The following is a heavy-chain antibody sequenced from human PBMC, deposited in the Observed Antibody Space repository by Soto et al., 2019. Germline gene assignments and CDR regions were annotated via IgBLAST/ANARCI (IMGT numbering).Heavy chain of an antibody. V-gene: IGHV3-23*01. CDR1: VFTFSSYA. CDR2: ISGSGGST. D-gene: IGHD3-3*01. J-gene: IGHJ4*02. Sequence: GGSLRLSCAASVFTFSSYAMSWVRQAPGKGLEWVSAISGSGGSTYYADSVKGRFTISRDNSKNTLHLQMNSLRAEDTAVYYCAKDYYDFWSAPSSASDYWGQGTLVTVSS. CDR3: AKDYYDFWSAPSSASDY.